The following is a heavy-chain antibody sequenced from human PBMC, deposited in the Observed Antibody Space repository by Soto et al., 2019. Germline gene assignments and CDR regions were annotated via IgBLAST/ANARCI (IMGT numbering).Heavy chain of an antibody. CDR1: GFTFSSYS. CDR3: ASHPFAAAGTHW. V-gene: IGHV3-21*01. D-gene: IGHD6-13*01. Sequence: PGGSLRLSCAASGFTFSSYSMNWVRQAPGKGLEWVSSISSSSSYIYYADSVKGRFTISRDNAKNSLYLQMNSLRAEDTAVYYRASHPFAAAGTHWWGQGTLVTVSS. J-gene: IGHJ4*02. CDR2: ISSSSSYI.